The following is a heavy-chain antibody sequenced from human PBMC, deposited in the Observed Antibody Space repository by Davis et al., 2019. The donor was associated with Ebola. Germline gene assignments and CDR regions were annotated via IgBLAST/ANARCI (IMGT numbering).Heavy chain of an antibody. CDR1: GFTFSSYA. D-gene: IGHD1-14*01. V-gene: IGHV3-30-3*01. CDR3: ARDLPGGDWYFDL. Sequence: GESLKTFCAASGFTFSSYAMHWVRQAPGKGLEWVAVISYDGSNKYYADSVKGRFTISRDNSKNTLYLQMNSLRAEDTAVYYCARDLPGGDWYFDLWGRGTLVTVSS. J-gene: IGHJ2*01. CDR2: ISYDGSNK.